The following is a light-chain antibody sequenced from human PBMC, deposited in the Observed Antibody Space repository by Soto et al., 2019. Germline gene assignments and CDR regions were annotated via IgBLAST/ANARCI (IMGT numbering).Light chain of an antibody. CDR2: PVS. V-gene: IGKV1-39*01. Sequence: DIQMTQSPSSLSASVGDRATITCRASQNISTYLNWYQQKPGKAPRVLIYPVSSLQSGVPSRFSGSGSGTDFTLTISSLQPEDFATYYCQQSYSIPLTFGGGTKV. J-gene: IGKJ4*01. CDR3: QQSYSIPLT. CDR1: QNISTY.